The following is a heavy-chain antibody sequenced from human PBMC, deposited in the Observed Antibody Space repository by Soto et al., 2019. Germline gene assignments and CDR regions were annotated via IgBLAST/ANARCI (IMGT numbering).Heavy chain of an antibody. D-gene: IGHD2-15*01. CDR1: GYTFTGYY. Sequence: ASVKVSCKASGYTFTGYYMHWVRQAPGQGLEWMGWINPNTGGTNYAQKFQGRVTMTRDTSISTAYMELSRLRSDDTAVYYCARVNVVVVTATRESCFDCWGQGTLVTVSS. CDR2: INPNTGGT. J-gene: IGHJ4*02. V-gene: IGHV1-2*02. CDR3: ARVNVVVVTATRESCFDC.